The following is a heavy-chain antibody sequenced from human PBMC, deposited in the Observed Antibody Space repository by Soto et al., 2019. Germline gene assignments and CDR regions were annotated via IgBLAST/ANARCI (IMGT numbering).Heavy chain of an antibody. J-gene: IGHJ3*02. CDR3: ARRTTYYYDSSGYAFDI. CDR1: GVTFSSYA. D-gene: IGHD3-22*01. Sequence: ASVKVSCKASGVTFSSYAISWVRQAPVQGLEWMGWVIPIFGTENYAQKFQGRVTITADKSTRTAYMELSSLRSEDTAVYYCARRTTYYYDSSGYAFDIWGQGTMVNVSS. CDR2: VIPIFGTE. V-gene: IGHV1-69*06.